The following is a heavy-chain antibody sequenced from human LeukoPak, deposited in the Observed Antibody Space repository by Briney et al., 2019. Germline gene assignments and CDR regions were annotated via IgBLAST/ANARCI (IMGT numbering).Heavy chain of an antibody. CDR3: AKDNGAFLTPES. J-gene: IGHJ4*02. D-gene: IGHD4-17*01. V-gene: IGHV3-30*02. Sequence: GGSLRLSCAASGFTFTNYGMRWVRQAPGKGLEWVAFIQYDGRKKLCGDSVKGRCTISRDTSSNTIFLQVDSLRGGDTAVYYCAKDNGAFLTPESGGQGALVTVSS. CDR1: GFTFTNYG. CDR2: IQYDGRKK.